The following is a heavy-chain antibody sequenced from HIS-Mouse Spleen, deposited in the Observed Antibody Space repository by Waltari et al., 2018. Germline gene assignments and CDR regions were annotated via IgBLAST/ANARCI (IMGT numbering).Heavy chain of an antibody. D-gene: IGHD6-13*01. CDR3: AREIPYSSSWYDWYFDL. CDR1: AGPISKSSYY. CDR2: FYYSGST. Sequence: QLHLQESGPGLVTPSETLSLTCTVSAGPISKSSYYWGWIRQPPGKGLEWIGSFYYSGSTYYNPSLKSRVTISVDTSKNQFSLKLSSVTAADTAVYYCAREIPYSSSWYDWYFDLWGRGTLVTVSS. V-gene: IGHV4-39*07. J-gene: IGHJ2*01.